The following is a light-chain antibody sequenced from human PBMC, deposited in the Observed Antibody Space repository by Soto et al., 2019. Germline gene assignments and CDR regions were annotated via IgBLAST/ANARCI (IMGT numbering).Light chain of an antibody. Sequence: QSALTQPASVPGSPGQSITISCTGTSSDVGSYDLVSWYQHHPGKAPKLMIYEVTQRPSGVSNRFSGSKSDNTASLTISGLQAEDEADYYCCSFAGSGAYVFGTGTKVTVL. CDR3: CSFAGSGAYV. J-gene: IGLJ1*01. CDR1: SSDVGSYDL. CDR2: EVT. V-gene: IGLV2-23*02.